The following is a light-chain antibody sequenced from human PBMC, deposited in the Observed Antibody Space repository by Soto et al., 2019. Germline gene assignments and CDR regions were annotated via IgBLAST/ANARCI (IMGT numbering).Light chain of an antibody. CDR1: SSDVGAYNS. CDR2: SVT. CDR3: SSSTSSSTYL. Sequence: QSALTQPASVSESPGQSITISCTGTSSDVGAYNSVSWYQQHPDKAPKLIIFSVTYRSSGVSDRFSGSKSDNTASLTISGLRTEDEADYYCSSSTSSSTYLFGTGTKLTVL. V-gene: IGLV2-14*03. J-gene: IGLJ1*01.